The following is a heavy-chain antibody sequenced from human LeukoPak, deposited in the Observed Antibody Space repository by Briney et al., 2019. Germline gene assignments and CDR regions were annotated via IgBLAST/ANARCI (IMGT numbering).Heavy chain of an antibody. V-gene: IGHV3-23*01. Sequence: GGSLRLSCAASGFIFGDYAMNWVRQAPGKGLEWVAGITGAGGITYYADSVKGRFTISRQNSKNTLSLQMNSLRAEDTALYYCARRSPYYYMDVWAKGPRSPSP. CDR1: GFIFGDYA. CDR2: ITGAGGIT. D-gene: IGHD3-10*01. J-gene: IGHJ6*03. CDR3: ARRSPYYYMDV.